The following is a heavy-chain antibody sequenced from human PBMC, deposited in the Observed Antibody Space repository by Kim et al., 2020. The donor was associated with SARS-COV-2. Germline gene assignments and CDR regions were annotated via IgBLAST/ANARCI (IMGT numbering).Heavy chain of an antibody. Sequence: SETLSLTCAVYGGSFSAYYWGWIRQPPGKGLEWIGEINHSGSTHYNPSLKSRVTISVDTSKNQFSLKLSSVTAADTAVYYCARGLPLIVVVPAALYYGMDVWGHGTTVPLPS. CDR2: INHSGST. V-gene: IGHV4-34*01. J-gene: IGHJ6*02. CDR1: GGSFSAYY. CDR3: ARGLPLIVVVPAALYYGMDV. D-gene: IGHD2-2*01.